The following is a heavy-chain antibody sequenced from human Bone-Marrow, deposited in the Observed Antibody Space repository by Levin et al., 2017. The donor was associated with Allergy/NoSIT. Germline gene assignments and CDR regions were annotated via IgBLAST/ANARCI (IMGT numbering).Heavy chain of an antibody. D-gene: IGHD5-12*01. CDR2: ISYDGSNK. J-gene: IGHJ3*02. Sequence: GGSLRLSCAASGFTFSSYGMHWVRQAPGKGLEWVAVISYDGSNKYYADSVKGRFTISRDNSKNTLYLQMNSLRAEDTAVYYCAKDISVDIVATMYGGDAFDIWGQGTMVTVSS. V-gene: IGHV3-30*18. CDR3: AKDISVDIVATMYGGDAFDI. CDR1: GFTFSSYG.